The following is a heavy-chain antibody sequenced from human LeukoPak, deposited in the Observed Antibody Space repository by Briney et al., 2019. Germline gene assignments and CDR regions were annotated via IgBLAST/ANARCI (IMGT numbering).Heavy chain of an antibody. CDR1: GYSFTSYW. J-gene: IGHJ4*02. V-gene: IGHV5-10-1*01. CDR2: IDPSDSYT. CDR3: ARLRFGESYVGY. Sequence: GASLMISCTGSGYSFTSYWISWVRQMPGEGLEWMGRIDPSDSYTNYSPSFQGHVTISADKSISTAYLQWSSLKASDTAMYYCARLRFGESYVGYWGQGTLVTVSS. D-gene: IGHD3-10*01.